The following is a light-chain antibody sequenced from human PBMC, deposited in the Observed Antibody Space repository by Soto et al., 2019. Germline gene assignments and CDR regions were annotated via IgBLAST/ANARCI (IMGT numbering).Light chain of an antibody. CDR2: AAS. V-gene: IGKV3-20*01. CDR1: QSVSSSY. J-gene: IGKJ4*01. Sequence: EIVLTQSPGTLSLSPGERATLSCRASQSVSSSYLAWCQQKPGQAPRLLIYAASSRATGIPDRFSGSGSGTDFTLTISRLEPEDFAVYYCQQYGDSFTFGGGTQVAIK. CDR3: QQYGDSFT.